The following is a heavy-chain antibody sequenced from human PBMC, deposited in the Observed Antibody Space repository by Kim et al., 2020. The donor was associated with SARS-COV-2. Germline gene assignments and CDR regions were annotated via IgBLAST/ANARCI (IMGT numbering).Heavy chain of an antibody. CDR1: GGTFSSYA. V-gene: IGHV1-69*13. Sequence: SVKVSCKASGGTFSSYAISWVRQAPGQGLEWMGGIIPIFGTANYAQKFQGRVTITADESTSTAYMELSSLRSEDTAVYYCARSEYYYDSSGYPVVDDAFDIWGQGTMVTVSS. D-gene: IGHD3-22*01. J-gene: IGHJ3*02. CDR3: ARSEYYYDSSGYPVVDDAFDI. CDR2: IIPIFGTA.